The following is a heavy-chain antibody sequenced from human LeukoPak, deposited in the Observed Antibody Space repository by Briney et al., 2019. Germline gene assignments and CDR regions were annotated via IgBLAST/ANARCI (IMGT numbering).Heavy chain of an antibody. CDR1: GGTFISYA. D-gene: IGHD2-2*01. CDR2: IIPIFGTA. V-gene: IGHV1-69*05. Sequence: SVNVSCKASGGTFISYAISWVRQAPGQGLEWMGGIIPIFGTANYAQKFQGRVTNTTDEATSTAYMELSSLRSEDTAVYYCARSRQLLYYYYYYMDVWGKGTTVTVSS. J-gene: IGHJ6*03. CDR3: ARSRQLLYYYYYYMDV.